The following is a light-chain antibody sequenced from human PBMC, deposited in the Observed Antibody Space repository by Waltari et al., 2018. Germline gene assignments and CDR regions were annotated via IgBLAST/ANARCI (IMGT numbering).Light chain of an antibody. Sequence: QSALTQPASVSGSPGQSITISCTGTTSDLGGYNYVSWYQQHPGKAPKLMIYDVSSRPSGVSHRFSGSKSGNTASLTISGLHAEDEADYYCSSFTSSSTWVFGGGTKLTVL. V-gene: IGLV2-14*01. CDR1: TSDLGGYNY. CDR2: DVS. J-gene: IGLJ3*02. CDR3: SSFTSSSTWV.